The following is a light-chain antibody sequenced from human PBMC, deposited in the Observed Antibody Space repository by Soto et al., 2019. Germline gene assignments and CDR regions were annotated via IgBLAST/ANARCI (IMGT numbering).Light chain of an antibody. CDR3: QQYNSWPPIT. V-gene: IGKV3D-15*01. J-gene: IGKJ5*01. Sequence: EIVMTQSPATVSVSPGERATLSCRASQNVNSNLAWYQQKPGQPPRLLIYDASNRATGIPARFSGSGSGTEFTLTISSLQSEDFAVYYCQQYNSWPPITFGQGTRLEIK. CDR2: DAS. CDR1: QNVNSN.